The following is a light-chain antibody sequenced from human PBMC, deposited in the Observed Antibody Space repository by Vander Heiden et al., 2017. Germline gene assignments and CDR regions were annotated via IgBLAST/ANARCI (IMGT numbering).Light chain of an antibody. CDR2: LGS. V-gene: IGKV2-28*01. CDR3: MQALQTRYT. CDR1: QSLLHSNGYSY. Sequence: IVMTQSPLSLPVTPGEPASISCRSSQSLLHSNGYSYLDWYLQKPGQSPQLLIYLGSNRASGVPDRFSGSGSGTDLTLKISRVEAEDVGVYYCMQALQTRYTFGQGTKLEIK. J-gene: IGKJ2*01.